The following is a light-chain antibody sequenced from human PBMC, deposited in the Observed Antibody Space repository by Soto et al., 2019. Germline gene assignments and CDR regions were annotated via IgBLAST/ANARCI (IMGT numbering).Light chain of an antibody. Sequence: EIVLTQSPATLSLSPGERATLSCRASQSVSSYLAWYQQKPGQAPRLLIYDASNRATGIPARFSGSGSGTDFTLTISSLEPEDFAVYYCQQYYNWPPRITFGQGTRLEIK. J-gene: IGKJ5*01. CDR3: QQYYNWPPRIT. CDR1: QSVSSY. V-gene: IGKV3-11*01. CDR2: DAS.